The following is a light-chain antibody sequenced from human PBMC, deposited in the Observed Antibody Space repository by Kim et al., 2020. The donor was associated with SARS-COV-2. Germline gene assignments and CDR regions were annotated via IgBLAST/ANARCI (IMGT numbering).Light chain of an antibody. CDR3: NSRDSNENVF. CDR1: SLRSYY. V-gene: IGLV3-19*01. J-gene: IGLJ2*01. CDR2: GKN. Sequence: VALGQTVRITCQGDSLRSYYATGYQQKPGQAPILVIYGKNNRPSGIPDRFSGSSSGNTASLTTTGTQAGDEADYYCNSRDSNENVFFGGGTQLTVL.